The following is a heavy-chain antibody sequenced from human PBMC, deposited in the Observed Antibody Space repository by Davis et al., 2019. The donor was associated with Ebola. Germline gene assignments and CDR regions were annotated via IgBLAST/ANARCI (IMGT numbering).Heavy chain of an antibody. CDR2: IYYSGST. D-gene: IGHD6-6*01. V-gene: IGHV4-31*03. CDR3: AVAARYYYYGMDV. CDR1: GGSISSGGYY. J-gene: IGHJ6*02. Sequence: SETLSLTCTVSGGSISSGGYYWSWIRQHPGKGLEWIGYIYYSGSTYYNPSLKSRVTISVDTSKNQFSLKLSSVTAADTAVYYCAVAARYYYYGMDVWGQGTTVTVSS.